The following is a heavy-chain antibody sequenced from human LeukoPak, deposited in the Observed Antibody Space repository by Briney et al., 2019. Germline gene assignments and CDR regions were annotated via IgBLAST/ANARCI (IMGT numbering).Heavy chain of an antibody. Sequence: PSQTLSLTCTVSGFTISSGTYFWRWPRQHPGKGLEWSGYIHYSGSTYNNPSLKTLLTITVNTSKNQFSLKLSSVTPADTALFYCAREGCSGPSCRGNWFDSWGQGSLVTVSS. J-gene: IGHJ5*01. CDR1: GFTISSGTYF. V-gene: IGHV4-31*01. CDR2: IHYSGST. CDR3: AREGCSGPSCRGNWFDS. D-gene: IGHD2-8*02.